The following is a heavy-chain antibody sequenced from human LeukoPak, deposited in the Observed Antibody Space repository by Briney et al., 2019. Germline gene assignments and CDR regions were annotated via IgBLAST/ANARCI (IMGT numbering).Heavy chain of an antibody. CDR1: GYTFTGYY. J-gene: IGHJ6*03. CDR2: INPNSGGT. V-gene: IGHV1-2*02. CDR3: ARGDEDGYGGNYYYYYMDV. D-gene: IGHD4-23*01. Sequence: ASVKVSCKASGYTFTGYYMHWVRQAPGQGLEWMGWINPNSGGTNYAQKFQGRVTMTRDTSISTAYMELSRLRSDDTAVYHCARGDEDGYGGNYYYYYMDVWGEGTTVTVSS.